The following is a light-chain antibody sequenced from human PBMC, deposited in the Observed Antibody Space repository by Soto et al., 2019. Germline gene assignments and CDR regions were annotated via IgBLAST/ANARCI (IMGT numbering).Light chain of an antibody. J-gene: IGKJ2*01. CDR3: QQYGNSRPFT. Sequence: ESVLTQSPGTLSLSPGERATLSCRASQSVSSSYLAWYQQKPGQAPRILIYAASTRATGIPDRFSGSGSGTYFPLTISRLEPEEYAVYYCQQYGNSRPFTFGQGTKLEIK. CDR2: AAS. CDR1: QSVSSSY. V-gene: IGKV3-20*01.